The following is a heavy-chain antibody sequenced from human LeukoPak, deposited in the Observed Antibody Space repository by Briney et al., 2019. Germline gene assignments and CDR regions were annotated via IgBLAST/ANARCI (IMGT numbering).Heavy chain of an antibody. CDR2: MSGCGGST. D-gene: IGHD3-10*01. V-gene: IGHV3-23*01. CDR1: GFTFSSYA. Sequence: TGGSLRLSCAASGFTFSSYAMTWVRQAPGKGLEWVSAMSGCGGSTYYADSVKGRFTISRDNSKNTMSLQMNSLRADDTAVYFCARVQRQLWFGEFDCWGQGTLVTVSS. J-gene: IGHJ4*02. CDR3: ARVQRQLWFGEFDC.